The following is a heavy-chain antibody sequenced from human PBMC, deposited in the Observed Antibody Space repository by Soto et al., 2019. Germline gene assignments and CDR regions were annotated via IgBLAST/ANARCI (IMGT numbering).Heavy chain of an antibody. CDR1: GYTFTSYD. D-gene: IGHD3-3*01. J-gene: IGHJ3*01. CDR3: ATNYDFWSGYSHWREGGFDF. Sequence: QVQLVQSGAEVKRPGASVKVACKASGYTFTSYDVNWVRQATGHGLEWMGWMNPNTGSTGYAQKFQGRVTMTRNTSINTAYMELSSLISEDTAVYYCATNYDFWSGYSHWREGGFDFWGQGTLLIVSS. V-gene: IGHV1-8*01. CDR2: MNPNTGST.